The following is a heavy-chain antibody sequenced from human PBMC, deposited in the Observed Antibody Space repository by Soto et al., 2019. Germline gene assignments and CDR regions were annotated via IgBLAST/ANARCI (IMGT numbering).Heavy chain of an antibody. CDR1: GFTFDDYT. V-gene: IGHV3-43*01. CDR3: AKGYYYGSGCYHWYFDL. CDR2: ISWDGGST. J-gene: IGHJ2*01. D-gene: IGHD3-10*01. Sequence: TGGSLRLSCAASGFTFDDYTMHWVRQAPGKGLEWVSLISWDGGSTYYADSVKGRFTISRDNSKNSLYLQMNSLRTEDTALYYCAKGYYYGSGCYHWYFDLWGRGTLVTVSS.